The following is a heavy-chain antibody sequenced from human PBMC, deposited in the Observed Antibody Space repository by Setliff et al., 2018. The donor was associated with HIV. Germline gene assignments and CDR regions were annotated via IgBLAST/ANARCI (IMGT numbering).Heavy chain of an antibody. CDR1: XGSFXDYY. J-gene: IGHJ6*03. CDR2: XXXVGST. Sequence: PSETLSLTCVVXXGSFXDYYWXWXRQPPGKGLEWIGKXXXVGSTDXXXSLRSRVTISVXTSKXXXXXXLTSVXAADTAVYYCAGGEVRSRYVSSRAPFYHYYYYXXVWGKGT. CDR3: AGGEVRSRYVSSRAPFYHYYYYXXV. D-gene: IGHD6-13*01. V-gene: IGHV4-34*01.